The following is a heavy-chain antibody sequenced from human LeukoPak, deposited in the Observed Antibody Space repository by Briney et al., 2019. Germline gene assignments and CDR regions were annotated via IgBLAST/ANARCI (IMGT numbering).Heavy chain of an antibody. V-gene: IGHV3-33*01. Sequence: GGSLRLSCAASGFTFSRYAMHWVRQAPGQGLEWVAVIWYDGSNKYYADSVKGRFTISRDNSKNTLYVQMNSLRAEDTAVYYCARTGLPSITVAGYFVYWGQGPLVSVSS. D-gene: IGHD6-19*01. J-gene: IGHJ4*02. CDR2: IWYDGSNK. CDR3: ARTGLPSITVAGYFVY. CDR1: GFTFSRYA.